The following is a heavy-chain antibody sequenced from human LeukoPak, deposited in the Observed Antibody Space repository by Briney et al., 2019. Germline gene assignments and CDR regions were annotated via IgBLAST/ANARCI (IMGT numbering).Heavy chain of an antibody. J-gene: IGHJ4*02. CDR1: GGSISSSNYY. D-gene: IGHD4-11*01. CDR2: ISYSGST. V-gene: IGHV4-39*01. Sequence: PSETLSLTCTVSGGSISSSNYYWGWIRQPPGKGLEWIGSISYSGSTYYNPSLKSRVTISVDTPKNQFSLKLNSVTAADTAVYYCARQGPLTTAVTTRTNPFDYWGQGTLVTVSS. CDR3: ARQGPLTTAVTTRTNPFDY.